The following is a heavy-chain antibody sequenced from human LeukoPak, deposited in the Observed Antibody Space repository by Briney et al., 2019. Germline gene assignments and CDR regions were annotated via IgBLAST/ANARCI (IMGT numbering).Heavy chain of an antibody. J-gene: IGHJ3*02. D-gene: IGHD6-19*01. CDR1: GGTFSSYA. Sequence: SVKVSCKASGGTFSSYAISWVRQAPGQGLEWMGRIIPILGIANYAQKFQGRVTITADKSTSTAYMELSSLRSEDTAVYYCARAIAVAGTLGDIWGQGTMVTVSS. V-gene: IGHV1-69*04. CDR3: ARAIAVAGTLGDI. CDR2: IIPILGIA.